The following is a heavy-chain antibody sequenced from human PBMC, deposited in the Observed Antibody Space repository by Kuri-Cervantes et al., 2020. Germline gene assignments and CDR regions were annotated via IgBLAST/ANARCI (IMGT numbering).Heavy chain of an antibody. V-gene: IGHV1-69*06. CDR2: IIPIFGTA. J-gene: IGHJ4*02. D-gene: IGHD6-13*01. Sequence: PVKVSSKASGGTFSSYAISWVRQAPGQGLEWMGGIIPIFGTANYAQKFQGRVTITADKSTSTAYMELSSLRSEDTAVYYCARGYFSSWEGQFDYWSQGTLVTVSS. CDR3: ARGYFSSWEGQFDY. CDR1: GGTFSSYA.